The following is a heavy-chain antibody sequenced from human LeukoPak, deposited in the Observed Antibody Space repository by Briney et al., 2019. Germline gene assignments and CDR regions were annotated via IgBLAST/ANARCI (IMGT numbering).Heavy chain of an antibody. D-gene: IGHD2/OR15-2a*01. J-gene: IGHJ5*02. CDR2: IRHDGSDK. Sequence: GGSLRLSCAASGVSFSIHWMTWVRQAPGKGLEWVASIRHDGSDKYYVDSVKGRFTISRDNAQNSLYLQMNSLTAEDTAIYFCARDAYGSSTFYPRYSRFHPWGQGTLVIVSS. V-gene: IGHV3-7*01. CDR3: ARDAYGSSTFYPRYSRFHP. CDR1: GVSFSIHW.